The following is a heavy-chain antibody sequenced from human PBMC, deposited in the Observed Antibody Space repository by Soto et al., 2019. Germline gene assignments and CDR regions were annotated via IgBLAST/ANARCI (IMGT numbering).Heavy chain of an antibody. CDR2: IFPNDEK. CDR3: ASTYSTSWYWFDP. CDR1: GFSLSNAGLG. J-gene: IGHJ5*02. Sequence: QVTVKESGPVLVKPTETLTLTCTVSGFSLSNAGLGVSWIRQPPGKALEWLAHIFPNDEKSYSTSLKSRLTISKDTSKSQVVLIMTNMDPVDTATYYCASTYSTSWYWFDPWGQGTLVTVSS. D-gene: IGHD6-13*01. V-gene: IGHV2-26*04.